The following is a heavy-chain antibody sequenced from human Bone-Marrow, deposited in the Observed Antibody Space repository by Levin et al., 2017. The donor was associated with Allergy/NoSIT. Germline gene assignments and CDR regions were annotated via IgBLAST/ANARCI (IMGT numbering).Heavy chain of an antibody. J-gene: IGHJ3*02. D-gene: IGHD6-19*01. CDR3: ARGLRGGSDWYGDAFDI. CDR1: GGSISSGGYS. Sequence: PSETLSLTCGVSGGSISSGGYSWNWIRQPLGKGLEWIGFIYHSGNTHYNPSLKSRVTISVDRSKNQFSLKLSSMTAADTALYYCARGLRGGSDWYGDAFDIWGPGTMVTVSS. V-gene: IGHV4-30-2*01. CDR2: IYHSGNT.